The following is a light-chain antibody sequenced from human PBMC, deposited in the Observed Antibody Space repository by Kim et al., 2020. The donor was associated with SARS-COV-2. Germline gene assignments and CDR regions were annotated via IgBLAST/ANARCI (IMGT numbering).Light chain of an antibody. CDR1: TSDVGGNTC. V-gene: IGLV2-14*03. CDR3: SSYTSSSTLDV. Sequence: AITASDTGTTSDVGGNTCVTYYRQPPTTAPHLMIYDVSQRPSGVSHRFSCSKSVNAASPTISGLQAEDEADYYCSSYTSSSTLDVFGAGTKVTVL. J-gene: IGLJ1*01. CDR2: DVS.